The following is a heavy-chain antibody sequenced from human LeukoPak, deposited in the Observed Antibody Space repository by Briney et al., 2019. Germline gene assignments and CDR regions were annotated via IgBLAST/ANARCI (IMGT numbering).Heavy chain of an antibody. CDR2: IYYSGST. CDR1: GGSISSYY. J-gene: IGHJ4*02. CDR3: ARYLGSSEFDY. Sequence: PWETLSLTCTVSGGSISSYYWSWIRQPPGKGLEWFGYIYYSGSTNYNPSLKSRVTISVDTSKNQFSLKLSSVTAADTAVYYCARYLGSSEFDYWGQGTLVTVSS. V-gene: IGHV4-59*01. D-gene: IGHD6-6*01.